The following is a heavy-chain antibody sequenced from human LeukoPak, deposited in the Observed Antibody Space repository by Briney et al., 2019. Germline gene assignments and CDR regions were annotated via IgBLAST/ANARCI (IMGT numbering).Heavy chain of an antibody. CDR2: INTNTGNP. CDR3: ARDQGSSLGREFHGMDV. CDR1: GYTFTSYA. D-gene: IGHD6-13*01. J-gene: IGHJ6*02. Sequence: ASVKVSCKSSGYTFTSYAMNWVRQAPGQGLEWMGWINTNTGNPTYAQGFTGRFVFSLDTSVSTAYLQISSLKAEDTAVYYCARDQGSSLGREFHGMDVWGQGTTVTVSS. V-gene: IGHV7-4-1*02.